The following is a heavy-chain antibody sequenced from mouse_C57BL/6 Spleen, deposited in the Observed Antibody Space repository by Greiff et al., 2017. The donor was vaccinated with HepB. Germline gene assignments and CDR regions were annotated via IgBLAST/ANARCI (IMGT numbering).Heavy chain of an antibody. D-gene: IGHD1-1*01. CDR2: IYPGSGNT. CDR3: ARQGGITTVEDY. J-gene: IGHJ2*01. V-gene: IGHV1-76*01. Sequence: VQLQQSGAELVRPGASVKLSCKASGYTFTDYYINWVKQRPGQGLEWIARIYPGSGNTYYNEKFKGKATLTAEKSSSTAYMQLSSLTSEDSAVYFCARQGGITTVEDYWGQGTTLTVSS. CDR1: GYTFTDYY.